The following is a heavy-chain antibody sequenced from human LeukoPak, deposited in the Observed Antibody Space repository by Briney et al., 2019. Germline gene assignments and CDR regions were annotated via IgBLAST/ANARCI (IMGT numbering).Heavy chain of an antibody. CDR3: ARSVTAAGSKSGLFDY. V-gene: IGHV1-69*05. D-gene: IGHD6-13*01. Sequence: SVKVSCKPSAGTFSSYAIGWVRQAPGQGLEWVGGIIPIFGTANYAQKFQGRVTITTDESTSTAYMELSSLRSEDTAVYYCARSVTAAGSKSGLFDYWGQGTLVTVSS. CDR1: AGTFSSYA. CDR2: IIPIFGTA. J-gene: IGHJ4*02.